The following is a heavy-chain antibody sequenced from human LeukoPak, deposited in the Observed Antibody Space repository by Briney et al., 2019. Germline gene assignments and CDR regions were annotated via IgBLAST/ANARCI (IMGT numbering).Heavy chain of an antibody. D-gene: IGHD1-26*01. Sequence: SGPALVKPTQTLTLTCTFSGFSPSTGGMRVNWIRQPPGKALEWLARIDWDDDKFYSTSLKTRLTISKDTSKNQVVLTMTNMDPVDTATYYCARTSPETYSGSSPFDYWGQGTLVTVSS. CDR1: GFSPSTGGMR. J-gene: IGHJ4*02. CDR3: ARTSPETYSGSSPFDY. V-gene: IGHV2-70*04. CDR2: IDWDDDK.